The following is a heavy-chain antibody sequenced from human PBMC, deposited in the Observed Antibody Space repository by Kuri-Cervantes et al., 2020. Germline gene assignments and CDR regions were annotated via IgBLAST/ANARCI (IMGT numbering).Heavy chain of an antibody. CDR3: ARGGVRWLLVGYYYGMDV. Sequence: LRLSCTVSGGSISSGGYYWSWIRQHPGKGLEWFGYLYYSGSTYYNPSLKSRVTISVDKSKNQFSLKLSSVTAADTAVYYCARGGVRWLLVGYYYGMDVWGQGTTVTVSS. J-gene: IGHJ6*02. CDR2: LYYSGST. CDR1: GGSISSGGYY. V-gene: IGHV4-31*02. D-gene: IGHD4-17*01.